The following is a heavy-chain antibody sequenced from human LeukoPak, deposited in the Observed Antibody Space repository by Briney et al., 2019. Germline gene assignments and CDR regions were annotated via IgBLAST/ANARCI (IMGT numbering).Heavy chain of an antibody. CDR3: ARGQDFDY. V-gene: IGHV4-34*01. J-gene: IGHJ4*02. Sequence: SETLSLTCAVYGGSFSGYYWSWIRQPPGKGLEWIGEINHSGSTNYNPSLKSRVTISVDTSKNQFSLKLSSVTAADTAVYYCARGQDFDYWGQGTLVTVSS. CDR1: GGSFSGYY. CDR2: INHSGST.